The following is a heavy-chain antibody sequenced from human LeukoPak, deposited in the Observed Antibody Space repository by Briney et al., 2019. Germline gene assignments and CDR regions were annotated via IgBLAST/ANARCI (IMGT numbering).Heavy chain of an antibody. CDR3: ARGQDFDY. V-gene: IGHV4-34*01. J-gene: IGHJ4*02. Sequence: SETLSLTCAVYGGSFSGYYWSWIRQPPGKGLEWIGEINHSGSTNYNPSLKSRVTISVDTSKNQFSLKLSSVTAADTAVYYCARGQDFDYWGQGTLVTVSS. CDR1: GGSFSGYY. CDR2: INHSGST.